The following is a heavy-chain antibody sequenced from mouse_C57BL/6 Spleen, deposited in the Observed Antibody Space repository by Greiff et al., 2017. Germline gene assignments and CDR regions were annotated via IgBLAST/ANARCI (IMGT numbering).Heavy chain of an antibody. D-gene: IGHD1-2*01. Sequence: VKLMESGAELVRPGASVTLSCKASGYTFTDYEMHWVKQTPVHGLEWIGAIDPETGGTAYNQKFKGKAILTADKSSSTAYMELRSLTSEDSAVYYCTRKEDYYGGFAYWGQGTLVTVSA. CDR1: GYTFTDYE. CDR3: TRKEDYYGGFAY. V-gene: IGHV1-15*01. CDR2: IDPETGGT. J-gene: IGHJ3*01.